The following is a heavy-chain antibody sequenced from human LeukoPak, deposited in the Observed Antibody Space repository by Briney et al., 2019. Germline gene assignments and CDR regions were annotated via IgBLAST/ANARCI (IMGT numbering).Heavy chain of an antibody. J-gene: IGHJ4*02. CDR3: AKGESSSWFD. CDR2: MNSDGSST. V-gene: IGHV3-74*01. Sequence: GGSLRLSCAASGFTFSTYRMHWVRQGPGKGLVWVSGMNSDGSSTVYADSVKGRFTISRDNAKNTLYLQMNSLSAEDTAVYYCAKGESSSWFDWGQGTLVTVSS. CDR1: GFTFSTYR. D-gene: IGHD6-13*01.